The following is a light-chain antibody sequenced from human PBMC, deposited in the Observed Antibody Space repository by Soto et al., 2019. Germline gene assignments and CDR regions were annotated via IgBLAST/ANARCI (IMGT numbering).Light chain of an antibody. CDR1: GPNIGSKI. J-gene: IGLJ3*02. V-gene: IGLV1-44*01. Sequence: QSVLTQPPSPSGTPGRRVPIPCFGPGPNIGSKIVNWYQQLPGTAPKLLIYTNSQRPSGVPDRFSGSKSGTSASLAISGLQSEDEADYYCAAWDDSLKGWVFGGGTKLTVL. CDR3: AAWDDSLKGWV. CDR2: TNS.